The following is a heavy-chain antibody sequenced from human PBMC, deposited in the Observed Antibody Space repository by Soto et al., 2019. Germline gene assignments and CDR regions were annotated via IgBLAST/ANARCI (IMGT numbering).Heavy chain of an antibody. D-gene: IGHD6-13*01. J-gene: IGHJ4*02. CDR2: VYNSGST. CDR3: ARYRREAVAGYTLDN. CDR1: GGSISSNY. Sequence: PSETLSLTCTVSGGSISSNYWTWIRQPPGKGLEWIGYVYNSGSTNYNPSLKSRVTISEDTSKSQFSLKVNSMTAADTAVYYCARYRREAVAGYTLDNWGQGILVTVSS. V-gene: IGHV4-59*01.